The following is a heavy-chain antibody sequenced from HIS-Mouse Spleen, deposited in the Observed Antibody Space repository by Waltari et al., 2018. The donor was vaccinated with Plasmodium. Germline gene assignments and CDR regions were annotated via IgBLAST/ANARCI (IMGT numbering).Heavy chain of an antibody. CDR1: GFTSSSYA. CDR2: ISYDGSNK. D-gene: IGHD3-3*01. Sequence: QVQLVESGGGVVQPGRSLTPSCAASGFTSSSYAMHWVRQAPGKGLEWVAVISYDGSNKYYADSVKGRFTISRDNSKNTLYLQMNSLRAEDTAVYYCARSHFRFLEWLFDYWGQGTLVTVSS. CDR3: ARSHFRFLEWLFDY. J-gene: IGHJ4*02. V-gene: IGHV3-30*04.